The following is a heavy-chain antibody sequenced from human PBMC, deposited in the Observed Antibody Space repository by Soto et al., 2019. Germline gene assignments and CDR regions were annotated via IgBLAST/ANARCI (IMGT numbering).Heavy chain of an antibody. V-gene: IGHV1-18*01. J-gene: IGHJ6*04. CDR1: GYTFTSYG. CDR3: ARAVPKLVGMDV. Sequence: ASVKVSCKASGYTFTSYGISWVRQAPGEGLEWMGWISAYNGNTNYAQKLQGRVTMTTDTSTSTAYMELRSLRSDDPAVYYCARAVPKLVGMDVWGEGATVSLSS. CDR2: ISAYNGNT.